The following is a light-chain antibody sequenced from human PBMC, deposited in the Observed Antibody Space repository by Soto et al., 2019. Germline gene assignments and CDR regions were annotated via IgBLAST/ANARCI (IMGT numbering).Light chain of an antibody. J-gene: IGKJ5*01. Sequence: DIQMTQSPSSVSASVGDTVTITCRASQDLTTWLAWYQQRPGKAPNLLIYAASSLQIGVPSRFSGSGSGTDFTLTIAGLQPEDFATYYCQQGLSFPITFGQGTRLDIK. CDR1: QDLTTW. CDR3: QQGLSFPIT. CDR2: AAS. V-gene: IGKV1-12*01.